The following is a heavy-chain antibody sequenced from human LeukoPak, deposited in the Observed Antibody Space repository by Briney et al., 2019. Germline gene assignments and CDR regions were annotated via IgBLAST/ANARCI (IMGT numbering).Heavy chain of an antibody. CDR1: GFTFSSYG. V-gene: IGHV3-30*02. CDR2: IWYGGSNK. CDR3: AKVGVPYSSWPYYYYMDV. D-gene: IGHD6-13*01. Sequence: GESLRLSCAASGFTFSSYGVHWVRQAPGKGLEWVAVIWYGGSNKYYADSVKGRFTISRDNSKNTLYLQMNSLRAEDTAVYYCAKVGVPYSSWPYYYYMDVWGKGTTVTVSS. J-gene: IGHJ6*03.